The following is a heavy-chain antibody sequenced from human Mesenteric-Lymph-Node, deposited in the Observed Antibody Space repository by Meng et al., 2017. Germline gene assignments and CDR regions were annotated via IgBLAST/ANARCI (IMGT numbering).Heavy chain of an antibody. D-gene: IGHD6-25*01. CDR2: IHPSGSL. J-gene: IGHJ4*02. CDR1: GGSFNDYY. CDR3: ARDPDRAKAGY. Sequence: SETLSLTCAVSGGSFNDYYWNWIRQPPGKGLEWIGEIHPSGSLNYNPSLKSRVTISLDTSKNQFSLKLSSVTAADTAIYYCARDPDRAKAGYWGQGTLVTVSS. V-gene: IGHV4-34*01.